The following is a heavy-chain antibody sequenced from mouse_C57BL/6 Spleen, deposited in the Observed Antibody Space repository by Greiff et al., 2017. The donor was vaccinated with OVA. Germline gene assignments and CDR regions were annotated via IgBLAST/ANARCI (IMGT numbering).Heavy chain of an antibody. CDR2: IYPGDGDT. Sequence: QVQLQQSGAELVKPGASVKISCKASGYAFSSYWMNWVKQRPGKGLEWIGQIYPGDGDTNYNGKFKGKATLTADKSSSTAYMQLSSLTSEDSAVYCCARHYYGSSYAMDYWGQGTSVTVSS. V-gene: IGHV1-80*01. J-gene: IGHJ4*01. D-gene: IGHD1-1*01. CDR3: ARHYYGSSYAMDY. CDR1: GYAFSSYW.